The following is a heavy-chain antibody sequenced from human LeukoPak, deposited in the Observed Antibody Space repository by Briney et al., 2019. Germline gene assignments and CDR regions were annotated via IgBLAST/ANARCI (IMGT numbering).Heavy chain of an antibody. V-gene: IGHV4-4*07. CDR2: IYTSGST. CDR1: GGSISSYY. J-gene: IGHJ5*02. Sequence: SETLSLTCTVSGGSISSYYWSWIRQPAGKGLEWIGRIYTSGSTNYNPSLKSQVTMSVDTSKNQFSLKLSSVTAADTAVYYCARELLYYYDSSGYGWFDPWGQGTLVTVSS. CDR3: ARELLYYYDSSGYGWFDP. D-gene: IGHD3-22*01.